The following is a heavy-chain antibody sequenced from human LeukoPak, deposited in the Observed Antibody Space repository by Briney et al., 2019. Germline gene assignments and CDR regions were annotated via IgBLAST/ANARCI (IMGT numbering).Heavy chain of an antibody. Sequence: SQTLSLTCAISGDSVSNNSAAWNWIRQSPSRGFEWLGRTCYRSKWYNDYAISVKGRITINPDTSKNQFALQLNSVTPEDTAVYYCARVIDTTILTGPMDVWGQGTTVIVSS. CDR1: GDSVSNNSAA. D-gene: IGHD1-1*01. CDR2: TCYRSKWYN. CDR3: ARVIDTTILTGPMDV. J-gene: IGHJ6*02. V-gene: IGHV6-1*01.